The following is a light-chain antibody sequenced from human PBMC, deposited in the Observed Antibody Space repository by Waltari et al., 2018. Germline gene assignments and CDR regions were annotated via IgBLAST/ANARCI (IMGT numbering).Light chain of an antibody. CDR1: SGNIATNY. CDR3: QSFYSSHVV. J-gene: IGLJ2*01. Sequence: FMLTRPHSVSESPGKTVTIYCTRRSGNIATNYVHWYQQRPGSAPTKVIYEDNQRRSCLPDRFSGSIDSPSYSAALITSVLKAEDEADYYCQSFYSSHVVLGGGT. V-gene: IGLV6-57*03. CDR2: EDN.